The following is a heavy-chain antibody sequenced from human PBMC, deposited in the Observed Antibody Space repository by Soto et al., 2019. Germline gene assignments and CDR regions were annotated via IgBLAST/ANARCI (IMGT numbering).Heavy chain of an antibody. CDR3: AIDMTDACSGGRWFDP. J-gene: IGHJ5*02. V-gene: IGHV3-9*01. D-gene: IGHD2-15*01. CDR1: GFTFGNYA. CDR2: INSKSGGG. Sequence: PGGSLRLSCAASGFTFGNYAMTWVRQAPGKGLEWVSGINSKSGGGRYADSVKGRFSISRDNAKKSLYLQMNSLRAEDTSLYYCAIDMTDACSGGRWFDPWGQGTLVTVSS.